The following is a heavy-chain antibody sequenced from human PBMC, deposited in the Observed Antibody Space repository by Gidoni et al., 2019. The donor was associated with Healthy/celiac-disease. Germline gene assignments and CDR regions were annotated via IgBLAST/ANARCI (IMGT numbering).Heavy chain of an antibody. V-gene: IGHV4-39*01. J-gene: IGHJ4*02. CDR3: ARHPRDSSGYLDY. CDR2: IYYSGST. Sequence: QLQLQESGPGLVKPSEPLSLTCTVSGGSISSSSYYLGWIRQPPGKGLGWIGSIYYSGSTYDNPSLKSRVTISVDTSKNQFSLKLSSVTAADTAVYYCARHPRDSSGYLDYWGQGTLVTVSS. CDR1: GGSISSSSYY. D-gene: IGHD3-22*01.